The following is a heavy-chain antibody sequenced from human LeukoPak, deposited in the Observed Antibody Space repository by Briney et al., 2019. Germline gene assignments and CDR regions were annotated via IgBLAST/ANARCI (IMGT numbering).Heavy chain of an antibody. CDR1: GGTFSSYA. J-gene: IGHJ5*02. V-gene: IGHV1-69*05. CDR2: IIPIFGTA. CDR3: AREVHRIQLLGWFDP. Sequence: SVKVSCKASGGTFSSYAISWVRQAPGQGLEWMGGIIPIFGTANYAQKFQGRVTITTDESTSTAYMELSSLRSEDTAVYYCAREVHRIQLLGWFDPWGQGTLVAVSS. D-gene: IGHD2-2*01.